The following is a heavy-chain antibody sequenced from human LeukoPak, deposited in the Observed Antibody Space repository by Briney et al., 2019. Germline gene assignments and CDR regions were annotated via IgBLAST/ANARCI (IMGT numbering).Heavy chain of an antibody. Sequence: GESLKISCQVSGFTLSNYWIAWVRQMPGKGLEWMGIIYPGDSDTRYSPSFQGQVTISADKSISTAYLQWSSLKASDTAMYYCARQRDPVAGTDYWGQGTLVTVSS. CDR3: ARQRDPVAGTDY. CDR2: IYPGDSDT. V-gene: IGHV5-51*01. J-gene: IGHJ4*02. CDR1: GFTLSNYW. D-gene: IGHD6-19*01.